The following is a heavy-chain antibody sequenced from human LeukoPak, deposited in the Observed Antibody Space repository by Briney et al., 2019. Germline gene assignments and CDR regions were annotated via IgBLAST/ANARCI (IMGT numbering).Heavy chain of an antibody. CDR2: IYTSGST. CDR3: ARASVRLWNEGFDY. Sequence: SETLSLTCTVSGGSISSGSYYWSWIRQPAGKGLEWIGRIYTSGSTNYNPSLKSRVTISVDTSKNQFSLKLSSVTAADTAVYYCARASVRLWNEGFDYWGQGTLVTVSS. D-gene: IGHD1-1*01. V-gene: IGHV4-61*02. CDR1: GGSISSGSYY. J-gene: IGHJ4*02.